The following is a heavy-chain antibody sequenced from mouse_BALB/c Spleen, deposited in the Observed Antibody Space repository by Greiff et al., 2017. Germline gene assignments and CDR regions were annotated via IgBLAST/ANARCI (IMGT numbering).Heavy chain of an antibody. J-gene: IGHJ4*01. CDR1: GFTFSDYY. CDR2: ISDGGSYT. Sequence: EVKLMESGGGLVKPGGSLKLSCAASGFTFSDYYMYWVRQTPEKRLEWVATISDGGSYTYYPDSVKGRFTISRDNAKNNLYLQMSSLKSEDTAMYYCARIPRRDYAMDYWGQGTSVTVSS. CDR3: ARIPRRDYAMDY. D-gene: IGHD3-3*01. V-gene: IGHV5-4*02.